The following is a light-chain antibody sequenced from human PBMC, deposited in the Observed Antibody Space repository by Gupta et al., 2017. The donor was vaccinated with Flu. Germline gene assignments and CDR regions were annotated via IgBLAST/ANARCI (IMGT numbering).Light chain of an antibody. Sequence: VYLGGAAYGYGCASPGRRQTDEYHSLAWYRPKPGQAPQLLIYGGSTRACGVPDRFSGSGSGTDFTLKISRVVAEDVVVYYCTQVLQTPATFGQGTKVEIK. CDR1: PGRRQTDEYHS. V-gene: IGKV2-28*01. J-gene: IGKJ1*01. CDR3: TQVLQTPAT. CDR2: GGS.